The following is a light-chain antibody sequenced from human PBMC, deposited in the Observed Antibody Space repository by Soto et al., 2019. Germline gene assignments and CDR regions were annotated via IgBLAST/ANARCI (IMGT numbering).Light chain of an antibody. V-gene: IGLV4-69*01. CDR3: QTWGTGMPWL. CDR2: LNSDGSH. Sequence: QLVLTQSPSASASLGASVKLTCTLSSGHSSYAIAWHQQQPEKGPRYLMKLNSDGSHSKGDGIPDRFSGSSSGAERYLTISSLQSEDEADYYCQTWGTGMPWLFGGGTQLTVL. CDR1: SGHSSYA. J-gene: IGLJ3*02.